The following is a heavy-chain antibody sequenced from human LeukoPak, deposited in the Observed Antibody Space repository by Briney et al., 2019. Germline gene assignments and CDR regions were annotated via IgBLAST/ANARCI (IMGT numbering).Heavy chain of an antibody. CDR2: ICASGRCT. V-gene: IGHV3-23*01. CDR1: GFSFVNNS. J-gene: IGHJ4*02. D-gene: IGHD1-1*01. CDR3: AKYINVPGTQLLGDY. Sequence: GGSLRLSCAASGFSFVNNSMGWVRQAPGKGLEWVSGICASGRCTFYAAPVRGRFTVSRDNFKNSLYLQMNNLRAEDTAVYYCAKYINVPGTQLLGDYWGQGALVTVSS.